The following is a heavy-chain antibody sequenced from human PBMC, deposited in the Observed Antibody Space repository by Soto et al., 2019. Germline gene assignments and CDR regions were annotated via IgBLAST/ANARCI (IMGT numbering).Heavy chain of an antibody. D-gene: IGHD2-8*01. CDR1: GYTFTSYG. V-gene: IGHV1-18*01. Sequence: ASVKVSCKASGYTFTSYGISWVREAPGQGLEWMGWISPNNGDTNYAQNLQDRVTMTTDTSTSTAYMELRSLRSDDTAMYYCAIVLVVPGSYNCFDPWGQGTLVTVSS. CDR3: AIVLVVPGSYNCFDP. J-gene: IGHJ5*02. CDR2: ISPNNGDT.